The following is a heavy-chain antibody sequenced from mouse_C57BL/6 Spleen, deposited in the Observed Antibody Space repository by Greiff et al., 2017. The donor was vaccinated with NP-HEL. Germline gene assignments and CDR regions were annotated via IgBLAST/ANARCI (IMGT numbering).Heavy chain of an antibody. CDR2: IYPGDGDT. CDR1: GYAFSSSW. Sequence: VQLQQSGPELVKPGASVKISCKASGYAFSSSWMNWVKQRPGKGLEWIGRIYPGDGDTNYNGKFKGKATLTADKSSSTAYMQLSSLTSEDSAVYFCARCPMVYYFDYWGQGTTLTVSS. V-gene: IGHV1-82*01. J-gene: IGHJ2*01. CDR3: ARCPMVYYFDY. D-gene: IGHD1-1*02.